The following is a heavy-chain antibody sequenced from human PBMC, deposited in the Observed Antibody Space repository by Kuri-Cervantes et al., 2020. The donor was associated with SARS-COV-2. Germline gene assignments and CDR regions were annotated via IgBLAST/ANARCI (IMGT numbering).Heavy chain of an antibody. V-gene: IGHV5-51*01. CDR3: ARRAYGEQVDYYYMDV. J-gene: IGHJ6*03. CDR2: IYPGYSDT. CDR1: GYSFTNYW. D-gene: IGHD4-17*01. Sequence: GESLKISCKGSGYSFTNYWIAWVRQMPGKGLEWMGIIYPGYSDTKYSPSFQVQVTISADKSISTAFLQWSSLKASDTAMYYCARRAYGEQVDYYYMDVWGKGTKVTVSS.